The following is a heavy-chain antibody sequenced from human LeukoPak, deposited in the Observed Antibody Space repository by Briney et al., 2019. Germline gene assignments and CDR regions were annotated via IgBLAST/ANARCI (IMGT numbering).Heavy chain of an antibody. CDR1: GGTFSSYA. J-gene: IGHJ4*02. D-gene: IGHD3-9*01. Sequence: GASVKVSCKASGGTFSSYAISWVRQAPGQGLEWMGRIIPILGIANYAQKFQGRVTITADKSTSTAYMELSSLRSEDTAVYYCAREGDILTGYYSKDYWGQGTLVTVSS. CDR2: IIPILGIA. V-gene: IGHV1-69*04. CDR3: AREGDILTGYYSKDY.